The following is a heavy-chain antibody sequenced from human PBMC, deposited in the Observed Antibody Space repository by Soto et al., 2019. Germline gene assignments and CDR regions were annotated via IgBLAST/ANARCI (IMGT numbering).Heavy chain of an antibody. D-gene: IGHD6-13*01. Sequence: QVQLQESGPGLVKPSQTLSLTCTVSGGSISSGGYYWSWIRQHPGKGLEWIGYIYYSGSTYYNPSLKSRVTISVDTSKNQFSLKLSSVTAADTAVYYCARDQSAAEEPQLHWFDPWGQGTLVTVSS. CDR1: GGSISSGGYY. CDR3: ARDQSAAEEPQLHWFDP. CDR2: IYYSGST. J-gene: IGHJ5*02. V-gene: IGHV4-31*03.